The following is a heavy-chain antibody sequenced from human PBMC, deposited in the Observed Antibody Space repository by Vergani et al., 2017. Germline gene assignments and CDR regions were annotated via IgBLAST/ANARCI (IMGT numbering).Heavy chain of an antibody. CDR1: GGTFSSYA. V-gene: IGHV1-69*01. J-gene: IGHJ6*03. CDR3: ARGGIVVVPAATRVDYYYMDV. Sequence: QVQLVQSGAEVKKPGSSVKVSCKASGGTFSSYAISWVRQAPGQGLEWMGGIIPIFGTANYAQKFQGRVTITADESTSTAYIELSSLRSEDTAVYYCARGGIVVVPAATRVDYYYMDVWGKGTTVTVSS. CDR2: IIPIFGTA. D-gene: IGHD2-2*01.